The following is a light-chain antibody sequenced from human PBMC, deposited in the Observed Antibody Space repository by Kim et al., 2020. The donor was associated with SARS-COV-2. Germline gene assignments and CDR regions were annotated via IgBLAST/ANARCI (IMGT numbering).Light chain of an antibody. CDR3: QSDDGSSWV. Sequence: GKTVTISCTPSSGGIASNYVQWCQQRPGSAPPTVIYDDNRRPSGVPDRFSGSIDSSSNSASLTISGLKTEDEADYYCQSDDGSSWVFGGGTQLTVL. CDR1: SGGIASNY. CDR2: DDN. J-gene: IGLJ3*02. V-gene: IGLV6-57*03.